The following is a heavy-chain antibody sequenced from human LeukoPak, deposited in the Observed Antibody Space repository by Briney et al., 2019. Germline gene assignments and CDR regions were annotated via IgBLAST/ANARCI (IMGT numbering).Heavy chain of an antibody. V-gene: IGHV3-23*01. CDR2: ISGSGGST. J-gene: IGHJ5*01. CDR3: AKDPETYSSRWFDS. Sequence: PGGSLRLSCAASGSTFSSYAMSWVRQAPGKGLEWVSAISGSGGSTYYADSVKGRFTIPRDNSKNTLYLQMNSLRAEDTAVYYCAKDPETYSSRWFDSWGQGTLVTVSS. D-gene: IGHD2-21*01. CDR1: GSTFSSYA.